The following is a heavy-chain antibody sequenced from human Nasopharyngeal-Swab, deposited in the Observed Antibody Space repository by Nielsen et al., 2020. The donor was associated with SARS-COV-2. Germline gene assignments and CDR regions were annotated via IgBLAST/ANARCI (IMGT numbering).Heavy chain of an antibody. CDR1: GCTFSSYG. Sequence: GESLKISCAASGCTFSSYGMHWVRQAPGKGLEWVAVIWYDGSNKYYADSVKGRFTISRDNSKNTLYLQMNSLRAEDTAVYYCARGQESYSSSWLNWYFDLWGRGTLVTVSS. D-gene: IGHD6-13*01. V-gene: IGHV3-33*08. J-gene: IGHJ2*01. CDR2: IWYDGSNK. CDR3: ARGQESYSSSWLNWYFDL.